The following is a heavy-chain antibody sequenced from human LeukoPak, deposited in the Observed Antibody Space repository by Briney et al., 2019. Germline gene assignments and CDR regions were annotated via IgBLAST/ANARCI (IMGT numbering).Heavy chain of an antibody. D-gene: IGHD3-10*01. Sequence: SETLFLTCTVSGGSISSGGHYWSWIRQPAGKGLEYLGRISSTGSTNYNPSLRSRVTISADTSKNHFSLKLTSVTAADTAVYYCARDQTYSGSGIYTYFDYWGRGILVTVSS. V-gene: IGHV4-61*02. CDR2: ISSTGST. CDR3: ARDQTYSGSGIYTYFDY. CDR1: GGSISSGGHY. J-gene: IGHJ4*02.